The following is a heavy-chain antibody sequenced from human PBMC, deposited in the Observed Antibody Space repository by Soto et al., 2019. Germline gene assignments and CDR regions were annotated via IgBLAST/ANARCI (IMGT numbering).Heavy chain of an antibody. V-gene: IGHV4-59*01. J-gene: IGHJ4*02. D-gene: IGHD6-13*01. CDR3: ARDFNGSWDY. CDR1: GGSISSYY. Sequence: QVQLQESGPGLVKPSETLSLTCTVSGGSISSYYWSWIRQPPGKGLEWIGYIYYSGSTNYNPSLKSRVTISVDTSKNQFSLKLSSVTAADTAVYYCARDFNGSWDYWGQGTLVTASS. CDR2: IYYSGST.